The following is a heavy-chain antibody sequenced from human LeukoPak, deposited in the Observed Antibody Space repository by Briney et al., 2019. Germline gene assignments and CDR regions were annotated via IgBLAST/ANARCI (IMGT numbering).Heavy chain of an antibody. V-gene: IGHV3-33*01. J-gene: IGHJ4*02. CDR1: GFTFRNYG. Sequence: GGSLRLSCAASGFTFRNYGMHWVRQAPGKGLEWVALIRYDGSKKDYADSVKGRFTISRDNSKKTLYLQMDSLRAEDTAVYYCARTGDTERFDYWGQGTLVTVSS. D-gene: IGHD5-18*01. CDR3: ARTGDTERFDY. CDR2: IRYDGSKK.